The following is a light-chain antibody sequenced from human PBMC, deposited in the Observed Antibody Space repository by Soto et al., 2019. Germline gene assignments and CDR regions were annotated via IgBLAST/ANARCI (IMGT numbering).Light chain of an antibody. Sequence: EIVMTQSPATLSVSPGERATLSCRASQSVSNNLAWYQQKPGQAPRLLIYGASTRATGIPASFSGSGSGTEFTLTISSQESEDFAVYYCQRYKNWPPWTFGQGTKVEIK. CDR3: QRYKNWPPWT. CDR1: QSVSNN. J-gene: IGKJ1*01. V-gene: IGKV3-15*01. CDR2: GAS.